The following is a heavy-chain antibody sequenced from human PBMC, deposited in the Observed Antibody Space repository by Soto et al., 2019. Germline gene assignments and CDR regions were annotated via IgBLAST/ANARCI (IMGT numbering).Heavy chain of an antibody. D-gene: IGHD1-1*01. Sequence: GASVKVSCKASGGTFSSYAISWVRQAPGQGLEWMGGIIPIFGTANYAQKFQGRVTITADESTSTAYMELSSLRSEDTAVYYCARDRVQFGRNPHYGMDVWGQGTTVTVSS. CDR3: ARDRVQFGRNPHYGMDV. CDR2: IIPIFGTA. V-gene: IGHV1-69*13. CDR1: GGTFSSYA. J-gene: IGHJ6*02.